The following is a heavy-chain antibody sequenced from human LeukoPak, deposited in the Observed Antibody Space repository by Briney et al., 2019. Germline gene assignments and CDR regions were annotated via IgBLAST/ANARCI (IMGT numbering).Heavy chain of an antibody. V-gene: IGHV4-34*01. CDR2: INPSGST. Sequence: SETLSLTCAVYGGSLSGYYWSWIRQPPGKGLEWIGEINPSGSTNYNPSLKSRVTISVDTSKNQFSLKLSSVTAADTAVYYCARGGVQWLMDYWGQGTLVTVS. D-gene: IGHD6-19*01. J-gene: IGHJ4*02. CDR1: GGSLSGYY. CDR3: ARGGVQWLMDY.